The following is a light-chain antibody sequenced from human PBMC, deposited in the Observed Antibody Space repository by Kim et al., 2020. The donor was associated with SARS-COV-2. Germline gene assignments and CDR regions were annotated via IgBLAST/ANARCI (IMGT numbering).Light chain of an antibody. Sequence: SSGERLPLSRRASQRVRTNLAWYQHRPGQALRLLIYGASTRATDVSARFSGSGSGTEFTLTIRSLQSEDLAVYYCQQYNDWPLLTFGGGTKVDIK. CDR2: GAS. CDR3: QQYNDWPLLT. CDR1: QRVRTN. J-gene: IGKJ4*01. V-gene: IGKV3-15*01.